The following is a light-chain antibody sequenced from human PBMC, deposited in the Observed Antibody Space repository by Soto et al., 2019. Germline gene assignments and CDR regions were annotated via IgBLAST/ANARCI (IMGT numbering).Light chain of an antibody. CDR2: GAF. Sequence: EIVLTQPPGTLSLSPGERATLSCRASQSVSSSYLAWYQQKPGQAPRLLIYGAFSRATGIPARFSGSGSGTEFNLTISSLQSEDFAVYFCQQYDDWLRLTFGGGTKVDI. V-gene: IGKV3-20*01. CDR1: QSVSSSY. J-gene: IGKJ4*01. CDR3: QQYDDWLRLT.